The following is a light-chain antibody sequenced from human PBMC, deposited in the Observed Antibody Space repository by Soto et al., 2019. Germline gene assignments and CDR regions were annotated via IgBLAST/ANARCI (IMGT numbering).Light chain of an antibody. CDR1: QSVSSSY. CDR2: GAS. CDR3: QQYNNWLQT. V-gene: IGKV3-15*01. Sequence: IVLTQSPGTLSLSPWERATLSCRPSQSVSSSYLAWYQQKPGQAPRLLIYGASTRANGTPARFSGSGSGTEFTLTISSVQSEDFAVYYCQQYNNWLQTFGQGTKVDIK. J-gene: IGKJ1*01.